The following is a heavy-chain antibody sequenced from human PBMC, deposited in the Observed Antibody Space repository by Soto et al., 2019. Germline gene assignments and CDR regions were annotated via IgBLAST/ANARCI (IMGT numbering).Heavy chain of an antibody. Sequence: QITLKESGPTLVKPTQTLTLTCTFSGFSLSTSGVTVGWIRQPPGSALEWLALIYWDDDKRYSPSLRSRLTISKDTSKNQVVLIMTNMNPVDTATYYCAHPSAESRVFGAFDLWGQGTMVTVSS. CDR3: AHPSAESRVFGAFDL. V-gene: IGHV2-5*02. CDR1: GFSLSTSGVT. J-gene: IGHJ3*01. CDR2: IYWDDDK. D-gene: IGHD3-3*01.